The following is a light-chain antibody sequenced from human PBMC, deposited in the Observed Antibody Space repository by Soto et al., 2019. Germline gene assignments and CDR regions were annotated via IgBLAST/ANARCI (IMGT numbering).Light chain of an antibody. CDR3: QQYNVWPLT. CDR2: VAS. J-gene: IGKJ4*01. CDR1: QSVSSN. V-gene: IGKV3-15*01. Sequence: EIVMTQSPATLSVSPGERATLSCRASQSVSSNLACYQQKPGQTPKLLIYVASTRATGIPARFSGSGSGTEFTLTISSLQSEDFAVYYWQQYNVWPLTFGGGTKVEFK.